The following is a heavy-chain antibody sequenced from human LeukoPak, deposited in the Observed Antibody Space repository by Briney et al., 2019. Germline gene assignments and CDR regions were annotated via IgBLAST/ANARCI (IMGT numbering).Heavy chain of an antibody. Sequence: PSETLSLTCTVSGGSISSGGYYWSWIRQPPGKGLEWIGYIYYSGSTNYNPSLKSRVTMSLDTSKNQFSLKLSSVTAADTAVYYCARVVATFGERYFDYWGQGTLVTVSS. V-gene: IGHV4-61*08. D-gene: IGHD3-10*01. CDR3: ARVVATFGERYFDY. CDR2: IYYSGST. J-gene: IGHJ4*02. CDR1: GGSISSGGYY.